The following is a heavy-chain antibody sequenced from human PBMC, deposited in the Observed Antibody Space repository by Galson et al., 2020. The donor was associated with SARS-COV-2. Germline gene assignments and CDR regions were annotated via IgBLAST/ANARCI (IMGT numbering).Heavy chain of an antibody. D-gene: IGHD3-9*01. V-gene: IGHV4-31*03. CDR3: ARDFHDILTGYRVGFDS. CDR2: IYYSGNT. J-gene: IGHJ5*01. Sequence: SETLSLTCTVSGGSISSDDYYWNWIRQHPGKGLEWIGYIYYSGNTYYNPSLESRLSISIDTSKNQFSLKLSSVTAADTAVYYCARDFHDILTGYRVGFDSWGQGTLVTVSS. CDR1: GGSISSDDYY.